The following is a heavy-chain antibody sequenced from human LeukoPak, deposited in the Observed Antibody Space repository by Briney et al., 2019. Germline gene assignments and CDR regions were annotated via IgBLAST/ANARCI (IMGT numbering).Heavy chain of an antibody. D-gene: IGHD4-23*01. V-gene: IGHV1-69*04. CDR2: IIPILGIA. J-gene: IGHJ4*02. CDR1: GGTFSSYA. Sequence: ASVKVSCKASGGTFSSYAISWVRQAPGQGLEWMGRIIPILGIANYAQKFQGRVTITADKSTSTAYMELSSLRSEDTAVYYCASATLDYGGNFGYWGQGTLVTVSS. CDR3: ASATLDYGGNFGY.